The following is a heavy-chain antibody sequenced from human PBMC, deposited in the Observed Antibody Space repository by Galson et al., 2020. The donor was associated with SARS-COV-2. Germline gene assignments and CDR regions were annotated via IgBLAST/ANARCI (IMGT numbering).Heavy chain of an antibody. J-gene: IGHJ6*02. CDR3: VRSTAVAGRGSGMDV. CDR2: IKSKTDGGTT. V-gene: IGHV3-15*01. CDR1: GFTFSNAW. D-gene: IGHD6-19*01. Sequence: GGSLRLSCAASGFTFSNAWMSWVRQAPGKGLEWVGRIKSKTDGGTTDYAAPVKGRFTISRDDSKNTLYLQMNSLNTEDTAVYYCVRSTAVAGRGSGMDVWGQGTTVTVSS.